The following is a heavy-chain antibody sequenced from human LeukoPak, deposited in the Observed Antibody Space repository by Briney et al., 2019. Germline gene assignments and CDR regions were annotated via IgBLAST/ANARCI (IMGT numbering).Heavy chain of an antibody. V-gene: IGHV3-21*01. CDR1: GFRFSSYW. Sequence: GGSLRLSCAASGFRFSSYWMTWVRQAPGKGLEWVSFISSSSSYIYYADSVKGRFTISRDNAKNSLYLQMNSLRAEDTAVYYCASVSAISSWFYHGMDVWGQGTTVTVSS. CDR2: ISSSSSYI. D-gene: IGHD6-13*01. J-gene: IGHJ6*02. CDR3: ASVSAISSWFYHGMDV.